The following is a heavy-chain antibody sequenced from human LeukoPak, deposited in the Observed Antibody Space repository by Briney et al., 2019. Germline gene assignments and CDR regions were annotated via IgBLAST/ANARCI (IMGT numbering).Heavy chain of an antibody. D-gene: IGHD6-13*01. CDR2: INPSGGST. J-gene: IGHJ4*02. V-gene: IGHV1-46*01. CDR3: ARDAMQNIAAAGYFDY. Sequence: ASVKVSCKASGYTFTSYYMHWVRQAPGQGLEWMGIINPSGGSTSYAQRFQGRVTMTMDTSTSTVYMELSSLRSEDTAVYYCARDAMQNIAAAGYFDYWGQGTLVTVSS. CDR1: GYTFTSYY.